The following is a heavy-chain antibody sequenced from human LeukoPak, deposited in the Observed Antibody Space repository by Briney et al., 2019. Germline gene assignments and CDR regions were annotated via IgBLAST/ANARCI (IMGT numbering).Heavy chain of an antibody. J-gene: IGHJ3*02. CDR3: ARLCCGGNSDSPYGDAFDI. CDR2: IYPGDSDT. CDR1: GYSFTSYW. Sequence: GESLKISCKGSGYSFTSYWIGWVRQMPGKGLEWMGIIYPGDSDTRYSPSFQGQVTISADKSISTAYLQWSSLKASDTAMYYCARLCCGGNSDSPYGDAFDIWGQGTMVTVSS. V-gene: IGHV5-51*01. D-gene: IGHD4-23*01.